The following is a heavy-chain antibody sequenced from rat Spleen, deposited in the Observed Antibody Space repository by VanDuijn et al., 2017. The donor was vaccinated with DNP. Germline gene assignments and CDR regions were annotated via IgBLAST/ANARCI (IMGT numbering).Heavy chain of an antibody. V-gene: IGHV5-27*01. J-gene: IGHJ3*01. CDR3: TTGSFAY. Sequence: EVQLVESGGGLVQPGRSLKLSCAVSGITFSDHNMAWVRQDPTKGLEWVAYISTGGGSTYYRDSVKGRFTISRDNAKSTLYLQMDSLRSEETATYYFTTGSFAYWGQGTLVTVSS. CDR2: ISTGGGST. CDR1: GITFSDHN.